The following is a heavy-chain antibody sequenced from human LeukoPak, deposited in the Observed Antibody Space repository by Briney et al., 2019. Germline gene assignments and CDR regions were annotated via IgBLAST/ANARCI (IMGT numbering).Heavy chain of an antibody. Sequence: SETLSLTCTVSGGSISSSSYYWGWIRQPPGKGLEWIGSIYYSGSTYYNPSPKSRVTISVDTSKNQFSLKLSPVTAADTAVYYCARAYYDFWSGYYYYYYMDVWGKGTTVTVSS. V-gene: IGHV4-39*01. CDR3: ARAYYDFWSGYYYYYYMDV. J-gene: IGHJ6*03. CDR1: GGSISSSSYY. CDR2: IYYSGST. D-gene: IGHD3-3*01.